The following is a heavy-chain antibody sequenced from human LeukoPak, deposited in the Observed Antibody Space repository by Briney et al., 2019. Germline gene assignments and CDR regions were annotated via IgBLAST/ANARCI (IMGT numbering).Heavy chain of an antibody. J-gene: IGHJ6*02. V-gene: IGHV3-7*01. CDR3: ARLSDDFWSGYSGYYYYGMDV. CDR1: GFTFSSYW. CDR2: IKQDGSEK. D-gene: IGHD3-3*01. Sequence: GGSLRLSCAASGFTFSSYWMSWVRQAPGKGLEWVANIKQDGSEKYYVDSVKGRFTISRDNAKNSLYLQMNSLRAEDTAVYYCARLSDDFWSGYSGYYYYGMDVWGQGTTVTVSS.